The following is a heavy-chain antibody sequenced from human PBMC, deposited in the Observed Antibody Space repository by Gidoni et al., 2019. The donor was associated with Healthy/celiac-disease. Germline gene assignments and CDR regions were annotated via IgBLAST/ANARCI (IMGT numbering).Heavy chain of an antibody. J-gene: IGHJ6*02. CDR2: IYSGGST. CDR3: ARELRSGWLQEGYYGMDV. CDR1: GFTVSSNY. D-gene: IGHD5-12*01. Sequence: EVQLVESGGGLIQPGGSLRLSCAASGFTVSSNYMSWVRQAPGKGLEWVSVIYSGGSTYYADSVKGRFTISRDNSKNTLYLQMNSLRAEDTAVYYCARELRSGWLQEGYYGMDVWGQGTTVTVSS. V-gene: IGHV3-53*01.